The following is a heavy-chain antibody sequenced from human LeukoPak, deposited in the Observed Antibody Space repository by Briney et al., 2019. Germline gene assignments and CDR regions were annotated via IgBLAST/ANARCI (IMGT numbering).Heavy chain of an antibody. CDR3: ARVSSSSWYVDY. J-gene: IGHJ4*02. Sequence: GGSLRLSCAASGFTFSSHYINWVRQAPGEGLEWVPCISTGSGYMSYADSVEGRFTISRDNAKNSLCLQMNSLRAEDTAVYYCARVSSSSWYVDYWGQGTLVTVSS. D-gene: IGHD2-2*01. V-gene: IGHV3-21*01. CDR1: GFTFSSHY. CDR2: ISTGSGYM.